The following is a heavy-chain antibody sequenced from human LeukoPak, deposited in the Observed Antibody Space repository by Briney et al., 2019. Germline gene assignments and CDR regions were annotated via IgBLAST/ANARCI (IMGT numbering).Heavy chain of an antibody. V-gene: IGHV5-51*01. CDR2: IYPGDSDT. D-gene: IGHD2-2*01. J-gene: IGHJ4*02. CDR3: ARHRYRSSTSCLPDY. CDR1: GYSFTSYW. Sequence: GESLKISCKGSGYSFTSYWIGWVRQMPGKGLEWLGIIYPGDSDTRYSPSFLGQVTISADKSISTAYLQWSSLKASDTAMYYCARHRYRSSTSCLPDYWGQGTLVTVSS.